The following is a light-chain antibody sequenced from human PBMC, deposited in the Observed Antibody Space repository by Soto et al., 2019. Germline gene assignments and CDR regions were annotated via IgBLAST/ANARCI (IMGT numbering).Light chain of an antibody. CDR3: CSYAGSSTYV. CDR1: SSDVGSYNL. CDR2: EGS. Sequence: QSVLTQPASVSGSPGQSITISCTGTSSDVGSYNLVSWYQHHPGKAPKLMIYEGSKRPSWVSNRFSGSKSGNTASLTISGLQAEDEADYYCCSYAGSSTYVFGTGTKVT. V-gene: IGLV2-23*01. J-gene: IGLJ1*01.